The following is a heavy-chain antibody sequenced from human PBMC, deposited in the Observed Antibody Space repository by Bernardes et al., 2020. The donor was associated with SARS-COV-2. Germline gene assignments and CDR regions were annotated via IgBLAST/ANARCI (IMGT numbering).Heavy chain of an antibody. CDR3: AGEWEMASRCYFDY. Sequence: SETLSLTCTVSGGSISSDYSYWTWIRQPAGKGLEWIGRIYANGNTNYNPSLKSRVTISVDSSKNQFSLRLSSVTDSDTAVYCCAGEWEMASRCYFDYWGRGVLVTVSS. CDR1: GGSISSDYSY. D-gene: IGHD1-26*01. J-gene: IGHJ4*02. V-gene: IGHV4-61*02. CDR2: IYANGNT.